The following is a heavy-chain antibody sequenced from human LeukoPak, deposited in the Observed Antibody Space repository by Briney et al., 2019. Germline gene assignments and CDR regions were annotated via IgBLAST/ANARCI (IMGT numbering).Heavy chain of an antibody. D-gene: IGHD3-16*02. V-gene: IGHV3-7*03. Sequence: SGGSLRLSCAASGFTSSGYWMNWVRQAPGKGREWVANINQDGTKRNYLDSVRGRFTISRDNAENSVYLQMNRLRAEDTAVYYCAIDGDYDYIWGSYRFEDWGQGILVTVSS. J-gene: IGHJ4*02. CDR1: GFTSSGYW. CDR3: AIDGDYDYIWGSYRFED. CDR2: INQDGTKR.